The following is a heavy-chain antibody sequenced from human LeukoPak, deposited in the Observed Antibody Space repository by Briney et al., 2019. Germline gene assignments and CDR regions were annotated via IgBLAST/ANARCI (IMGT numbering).Heavy chain of an antibody. J-gene: IGHJ4*02. V-gene: IGHV4-59*01. Sequence: SGTLSLTCTVSGGSISSYYWSWIRQPPGKGLEWIGYIYYSGSSNYNPSLKSRVTISVDTSKNQFSLKLSSVTAADTAVYYCARSMVGATRFDYWGQGTLVTVSS. CDR1: GGSISSYY. D-gene: IGHD1-26*01. CDR2: IYYSGSS. CDR3: ARSMVGATRFDY.